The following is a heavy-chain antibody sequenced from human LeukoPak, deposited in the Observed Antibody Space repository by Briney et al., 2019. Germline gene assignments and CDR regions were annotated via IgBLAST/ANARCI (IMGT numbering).Heavy chain of an antibody. D-gene: IGHD3-10*01. CDR2: FDPEDGET. CDR3: ATDGEGYYPGY. J-gene: IGHJ4*02. Sequence: ASVNVSCKVSVYTLTELFMHAVRQPPGKGLAWMGGFDPEDGETIYAQKFKGRVTMTEDTSTDTAYMELSSLRSEDTAVYYCATDGEGYYPGYWGQGTLVTVSS. CDR1: VYTLTELF. V-gene: IGHV1-24*01.